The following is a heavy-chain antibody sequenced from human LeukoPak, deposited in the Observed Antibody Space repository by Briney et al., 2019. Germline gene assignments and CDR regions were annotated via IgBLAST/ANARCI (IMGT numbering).Heavy chain of an antibody. V-gene: IGHV1-8*01. CDR2: MNPNSGNT. D-gene: IGHD2-2*01. CDR1: GYTFTSHD. Sequence: ASVTVSCKASGYTFTSHDINWVRQATGQGLEWMGWMNPNSGNTGYAQKFQGRVTMTRNTSISTAYMELSSLRSEDTAVYYCARGGIGREYCSSTTCYDNSFGDWGQGTLVTVSS. CDR3: ARGGIGREYCSSTTCYDNSFGD. J-gene: IGHJ4*02.